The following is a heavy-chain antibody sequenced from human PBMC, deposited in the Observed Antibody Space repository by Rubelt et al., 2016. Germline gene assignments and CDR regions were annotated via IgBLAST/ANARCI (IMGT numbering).Heavy chain of an antibody. Sequence: GGGLVKPGGSLRLSCAASGFTFSSYSMNWVRQAPGKGLEWVSSISSSSSYIYYADSVKGRFTISRDNAKNSLYLQMNSLRAEDTAVYYCARGVDIVATIGSRGYYYYYMDVWGKGTTVTVSS. D-gene: IGHD5-12*01. CDR3: ARGVDIVATIGSRGYYYYYMDV. CDR1: GFTFSSYS. CDR2: ISSSSSYI. V-gene: IGHV3-21*01. J-gene: IGHJ6*03.